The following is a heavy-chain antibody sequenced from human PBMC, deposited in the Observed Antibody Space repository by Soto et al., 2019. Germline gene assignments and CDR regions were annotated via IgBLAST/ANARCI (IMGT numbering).Heavy chain of an antibody. CDR1: GFIFTSYS. CDR2: IRIDSNHI. Sequence: EVQLVDSGGGLVQPGGSLRLSCAASGFIFTSYSMNWVRQAPGQGLEWPSYIRIDSNHIGYSDSVRGRFTIARDIVKNSLYLQMKSLREDKTAGYYWAIDLLYAVESWCHGTEVTVSS. CDR3: AIDLLYAVES. V-gene: IGHV3-48*02. J-gene: IGHJ5*01. D-gene: IGHD2-21*01.